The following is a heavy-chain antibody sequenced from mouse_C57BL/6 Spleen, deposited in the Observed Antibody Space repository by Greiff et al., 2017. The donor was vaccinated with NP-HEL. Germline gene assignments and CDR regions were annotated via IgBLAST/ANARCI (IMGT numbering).Heavy chain of an antibody. CDR2: IDPEDGDT. V-gene: IGHV14-1*01. Sequence: EVQRKQDGAELVRPGASVKLSCTASGFNIKDYYMHGVKQRPEQGLGGIGRIDPEDGDTEYAPKFQGKATMTADTSANTAYLQLSSLTSEDTAVYYCTTGGPSFAYWGQGTLVTVSA. J-gene: IGHJ3*01. CDR1: GFNIKDYY. CDR3: TTGGPSFAY.